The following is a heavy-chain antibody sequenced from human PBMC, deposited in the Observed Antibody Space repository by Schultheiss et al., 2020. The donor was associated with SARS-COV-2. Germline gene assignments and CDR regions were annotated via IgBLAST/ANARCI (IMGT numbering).Heavy chain of an antibody. CDR3: ARGTHWFDP. CDR1: GGSISSYY. CDR2: IYYSGST. Sequence: ESLKISCTVSGGSISSYYWSWIRQPPGKGLEWIGYIYYSGSTNYNPSLKSRVTISVDTSKNQFSLKLSSVTAADTAVYYCARGTHWFDPWGQGTLVTVSS. J-gene: IGHJ5*02. V-gene: IGHV4-59*08.